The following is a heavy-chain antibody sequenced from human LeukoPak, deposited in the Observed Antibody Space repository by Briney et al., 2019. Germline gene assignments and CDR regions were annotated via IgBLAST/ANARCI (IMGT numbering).Heavy chain of an antibody. V-gene: IGHV1-46*01. CDR3: ARRGYSGYCDY. CDR2: INPSGGGT. CDR1: EYTFTSYY. D-gene: IGHD5-12*01. Sequence: GASVKVSCKASEYTFTSYYMHWVRQAPGQGLEWMGIINPSGGGTTYAQKFQGRVTMTRDTSTSIVYMELSSLRSEDTAVYYCARRGYSGYCDYWGQGTLVTVSS. J-gene: IGHJ4*02.